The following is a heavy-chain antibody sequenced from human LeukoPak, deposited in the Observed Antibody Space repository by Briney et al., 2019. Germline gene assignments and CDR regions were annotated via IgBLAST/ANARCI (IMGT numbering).Heavy chain of an antibody. CDR3: ARERGNLRGDAFDI. D-gene: IGHD1-26*01. V-gene: IGHV4-59*12. Sequence: SETLSLTCTVSGGSISSYYWSWIRQPPGKRLEWIGHIYYSGSTNYNPSLKSRVTMSIDTSKKQISLKLTSVTAADTAVYYCARERGNLRGDAFDIWGQGTMVTVSS. CDR1: GGSISSYY. J-gene: IGHJ3*02. CDR2: IYYSGST.